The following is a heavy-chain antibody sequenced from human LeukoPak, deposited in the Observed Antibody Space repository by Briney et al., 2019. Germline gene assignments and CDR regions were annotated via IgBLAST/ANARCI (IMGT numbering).Heavy chain of an antibody. CDR1: GGTFSSYA. CDR3: ARDRREYYDSSGYPFDY. V-gene: IGHV1-69*13. CDR2: IIPIFGTA. Sequence: SVKVSCKASGGTFSSYAISWVRQAPGQGLEWMGGIIPIFGTANYAQKFQGRVTITADESTSTAYMELSSLRSEDTAVYYCARDRREYYDSSGYPFDYWGQGTLVTVSS. D-gene: IGHD3-22*01. J-gene: IGHJ4*02.